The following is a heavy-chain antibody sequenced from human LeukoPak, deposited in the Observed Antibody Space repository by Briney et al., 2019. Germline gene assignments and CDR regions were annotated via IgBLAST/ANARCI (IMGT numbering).Heavy chain of an antibody. V-gene: IGHV4-39*07. D-gene: IGHD5-24*01. Sequence: SETLSLTCTVSGGSISSSSCYWGWIRQPPGKGLEWIGNIYYSGTTYYNPSLKSRVTMSVDTSKNEFSLKLSSVTAADTAVYYCARLESDVTFDCWGQGTLVTVSS. CDR2: IYYSGTT. CDR1: GGSISSSSCY. CDR3: ARLESDVTFDC. J-gene: IGHJ4*02.